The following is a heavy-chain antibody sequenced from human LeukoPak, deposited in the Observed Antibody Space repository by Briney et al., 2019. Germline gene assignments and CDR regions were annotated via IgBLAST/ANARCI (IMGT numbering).Heavy chain of an antibody. CDR1: GGTFSSYA. D-gene: IGHD6-19*01. J-gene: IGHJ4*02. CDR2: IIPIFGTA. V-gene: IGHV1-69*01. CDR3: ARDGIAVAGTVY. Sequence: SVKVSCKASGGTFSSYAISWVRQAPGQGLEWMGGIIPIFGTANYAQKFQGRVTITADESTSTAYMELSSLRSEGTAVYYCARDGIAVAGTVYWGQGTLVTVSS.